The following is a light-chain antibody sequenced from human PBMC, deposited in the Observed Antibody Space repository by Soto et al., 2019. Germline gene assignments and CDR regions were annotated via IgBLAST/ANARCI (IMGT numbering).Light chain of an antibody. CDR2: ENN. J-gene: IGLJ2*01. Sequence: QSVLTQPPSVSAAPGQKVTISCSGSSSNIGNNYVSWYQHLPGTAPKLLIYENNKRPSGIPDRFSGSKSGTSATLGITGLQTGDEADYYCGTWDSSLSAVVFGGGTKVTVL. V-gene: IGLV1-51*02. CDR3: GTWDSSLSAVV. CDR1: SSNIGNNY.